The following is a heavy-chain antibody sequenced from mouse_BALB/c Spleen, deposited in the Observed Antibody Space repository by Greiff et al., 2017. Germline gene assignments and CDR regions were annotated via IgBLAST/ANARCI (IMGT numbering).Heavy chain of an antibody. Sequence: EVQVVESGPGLVKPSQSLSLTCSVTGYSITSGYYWNWIRQFPGNKLEWMGYISYDGSNNYNPSLKNRISITRDTSKNQFFLKLNSVTTEDTATYYCARYYYFDYWGQGTTLTVSS. V-gene: IGHV3-6*02. CDR3: ARYYYFDY. CDR2: ISYDGSN. J-gene: IGHJ2*01. CDR1: GYSITSGYY.